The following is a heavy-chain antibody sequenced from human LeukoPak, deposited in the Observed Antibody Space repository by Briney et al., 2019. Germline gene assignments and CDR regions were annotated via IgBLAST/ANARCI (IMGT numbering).Heavy chain of an antibody. CDR3: ARDGFVGAADY. D-gene: IGHD6-13*01. CDR2: ISRSGDST. Sequence: GGSLRLSCAASGFSFSNYGMNWVRQAPGKGLEWVSAISRSGDSTYYAASVKGRFTISRDNAKNSLYLQMNSLRVEDTAVYYCARDGFVGAADYWGQGTLVTVSS. J-gene: IGHJ4*02. CDR1: GFSFSNYG. V-gene: IGHV3-23*01.